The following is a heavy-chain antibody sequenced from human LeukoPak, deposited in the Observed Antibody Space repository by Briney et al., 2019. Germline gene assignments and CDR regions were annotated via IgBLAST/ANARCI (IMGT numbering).Heavy chain of an antibody. CDR2: ISAYNGNT. D-gene: IGHD3-22*01. V-gene: IGHV1-18*01. CDR1: GYTFTSYG. Sequence: GASVKVSCKASGYTFTSYGISWVRQAPGQGLEWMGWISAYNGNTNYAQKLQGRVTMTTDTSTSTAYMELRSLRSDDTAVYYCARDGRTMIEEAWFDPWGQGTLVTVSS. J-gene: IGHJ5*02. CDR3: ARDGRTMIEEAWFDP.